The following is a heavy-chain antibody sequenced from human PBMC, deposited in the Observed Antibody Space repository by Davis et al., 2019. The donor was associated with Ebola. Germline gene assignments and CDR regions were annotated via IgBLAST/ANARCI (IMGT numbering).Heavy chain of an antibody. CDR2: ISYSGNT. CDR1: GFAFSSYW. V-gene: IGHV4-4*02. CDR3: AREGGYANDH. Sequence: WGSLRLSCAASGFAFSSYWMTWVRQAPGKGLEWIGSISYSGNTYYNPSLKSRVTLSVDKSKNQFSLKLSSVTAADTAVYYCAREGGYANDHWGQGTLVTVSS. D-gene: IGHD5-12*01. J-gene: IGHJ4*02.